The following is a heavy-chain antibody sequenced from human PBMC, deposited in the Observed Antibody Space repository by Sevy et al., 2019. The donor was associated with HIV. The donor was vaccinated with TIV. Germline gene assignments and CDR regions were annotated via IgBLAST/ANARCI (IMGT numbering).Heavy chain of an antibody. CDR3: AKDKGAYSGYDYENYFDP. D-gene: IGHD5-12*01. V-gene: IGHV3-21*01. J-gene: IGHJ5*02. Sequence: GGSLRLSCAASGFTFSSYSMNWVRQAPGKGLEWVSSISSSSSYIYYADSVKGRFTISRDNAKNSLYLQMNSLRAEDTAVYYCAKDKGAYSGYDYENYFDPWGQGTLVTVSS. CDR2: ISSSSSYI. CDR1: GFTFSSYS.